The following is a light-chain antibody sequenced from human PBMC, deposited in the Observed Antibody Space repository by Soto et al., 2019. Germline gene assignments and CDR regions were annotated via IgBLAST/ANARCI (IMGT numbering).Light chain of an antibody. CDR3: SSYTSSSTLYV. CDR2: DVS. Sequence: QSVLTQPASVSGSPGQSITISCTGTSSDVGGYNYVSWYQQHPGKAPKLMIYDVSNRPSGVSNPFSGSKSGNMASLTISGLQAEDEADYYCSSYTSSSTLYVFGTGTKVTVL. J-gene: IGLJ1*01. CDR1: SSDVGGYNY. V-gene: IGLV2-14*01.